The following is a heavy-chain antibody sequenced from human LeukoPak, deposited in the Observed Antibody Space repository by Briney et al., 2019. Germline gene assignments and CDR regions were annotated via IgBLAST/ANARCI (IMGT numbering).Heavy chain of an antibody. Sequence: SVKVSCKASGGTFSSYAISWVRQAPGQGLGWMGRMIPILGIANYAQKFQGRVTITADKSTSTAYTELSSLRSEDTAVYYCAREAVDTAMVTGFFDYWGQGTLVTVSS. D-gene: IGHD5-18*01. J-gene: IGHJ4*02. V-gene: IGHV1-69*04. CDR2: MIPILGIA. CDR1: GGTFSSYA. CDR3: AREAVDTAMVTGFFDY.